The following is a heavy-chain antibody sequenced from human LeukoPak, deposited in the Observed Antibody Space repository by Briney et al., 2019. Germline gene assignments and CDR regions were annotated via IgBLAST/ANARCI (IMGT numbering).Heavy chain of an antibody. Sequence: SQTLSLTCAVSGDSVSSNSAAWNWIRQSPSRGLGWLGRTYYRSKWYNDYAVSVKSRITINPDTSKNQFSLQLNSVTPEDTAVYYCAREGRDGYNPIPRMGYWGQGTLVTVSS. J-gene: IGHJ4*02. CDR2: TYYRSKWYN. CDR1: GDSVSSNSAA. V-gene: IGHV6-1*01. CDR3: AREGRDGYNPIPRMGY. D-gene: IGHD5-24*01.